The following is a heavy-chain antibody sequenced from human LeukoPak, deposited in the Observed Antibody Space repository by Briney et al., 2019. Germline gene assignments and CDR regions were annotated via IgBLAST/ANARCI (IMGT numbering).Heavy chain of an antibody. Sequence: ASVKVSCRVSGYTLTELSMHWVRQAPGKGLEWMGGFDPEDGETIYAQKFQGRVTMTEDTSTDTAYMELSSLRSEDTAVYYCATDCRRPFRELWFGEWDYWGQGTLVTVSS. CDR2: FDPEDGET. D-gene: IGHD3-10*01. V-gene: IGHV1-24*01. CDR3: ATDCRRPFRELWFGEWDY. CDR1: GYTLTELS. J-gene: IGHJ4*02.